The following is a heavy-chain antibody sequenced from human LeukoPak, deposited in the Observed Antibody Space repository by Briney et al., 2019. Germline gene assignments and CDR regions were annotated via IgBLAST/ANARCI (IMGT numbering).Heavy chain of an antibody. CDR1: GYTFTGYY. Sequence: ASVKVSCKASGYTFTGYYIHWVRQAPGQGLEWMGWINPKSGGTSYAQKFQGRVTMARDTSIATAYMDLSSLRSDDTAVYYCAREFGAVVAPSPHFDFWGQGTLVTVSS. V-gene: IGHV1-2*02. D-gene: IGHD4-23*01. J-gene: IGHJ4*02. CDR2: INPKSGGT. CDR3: AREFGAVVAPSPHFDF.